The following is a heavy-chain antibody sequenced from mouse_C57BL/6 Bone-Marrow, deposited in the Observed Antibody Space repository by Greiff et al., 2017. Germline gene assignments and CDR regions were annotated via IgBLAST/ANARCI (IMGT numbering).Heavy chain of an antibody. CDR2: IDPENGDT. J-gene: IGHJ3*01. V-gene: IGHV14-4*01. Sequence: VQLQQSGAELVRPGASVKLSCTASGFNIKDDYMPWVKQRPEQGLEWIGWIDPENGDTEYASKFQGKATITADTSSNTAYLQLSSLTSEDTAVYYCTPYEYEGPWFAYWGQGTLVTVSA. CDR1: GFNIKDDY. D-gene: IGHD2-4*01. CDR3: TPYEYEGPWFAY.